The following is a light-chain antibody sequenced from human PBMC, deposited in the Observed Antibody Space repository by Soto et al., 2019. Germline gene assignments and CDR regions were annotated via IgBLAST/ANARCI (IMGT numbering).Light chain of an antibody. Sequence: DIVLTQTPLSLSVTPGQPASISCKSSQSLLHSDAQTYLYWYLQRPGQSPHLLIYEGSNRFSGVPDRFSGSGSGTDFTLKISRVEAEDVGVYYCMQTIQFPLFTFGPGTKVDFK. V-gene: IGKV2D-29*02. CDR3: MQTIQFPLFT. CDR2: EGS. CDR1: QSLLHSDAQTY. J-gene: IGKJ3*01.